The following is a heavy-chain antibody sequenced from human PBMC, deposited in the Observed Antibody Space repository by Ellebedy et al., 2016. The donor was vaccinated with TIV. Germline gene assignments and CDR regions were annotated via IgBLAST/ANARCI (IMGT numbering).Heavy chain of an antibody. D-gene: IGHD5-18*01. CDR1: GYIFTAYS. CDR2: INLGIGDT. CDR3: ARGYSYEFDY. Sequence: AASVKVSYKASGYIFTAYSMHWVRQDRGQSLEWMGWINLGIGDTKYSQNFQGRLTITSDASASTVYMELSSLRSGDTAVYFCARGYSYEFDYWGQGTLVTVSS. J-gene: IGHJ4*02. V-gene: IGHV1-3*01.